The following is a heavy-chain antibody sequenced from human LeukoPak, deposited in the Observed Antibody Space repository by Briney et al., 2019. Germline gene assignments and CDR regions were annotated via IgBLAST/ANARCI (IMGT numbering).Heavy chain of an antibody. Sequence: GGSLRLSCAASGFTFSSYAMNWVRQAPGKGLEWVSGIRVGGETYYADSVKGRFTISRDNSENTLYLQMSGLRAEDTAVYHCAKGSSNWRDYYYFDYWGQGTLVTVSS. CDR2: IRVGGET. V-gene: IGHV3-23*01. D-gene: IGHD6-13*01. CDR1: GFTFSSYA. J-gene: IGHJ4*02. CDR3: AKGSSNWRDYYYFDY.